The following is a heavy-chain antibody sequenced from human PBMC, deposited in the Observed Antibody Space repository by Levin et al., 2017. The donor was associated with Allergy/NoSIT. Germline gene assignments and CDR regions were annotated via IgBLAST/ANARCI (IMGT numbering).Heavy chain of an antibody. Sequence: SETLSLTCAVSGGSISSSNWWSWVRQPPGKGLEWIGEIYHSGSTNYNPSLKSRVTISVDKSKNQFSLKLSSVTAADTAVYYCARGTGIAAAGTTLDYWGQGTLVTVSS. V-gene: IGHV4-4*02. CDR2: IYHSGST. J-gene: IGHJ4*02. CDR1: GGSISSSNW. D-gene: IGHD6-13*01. CDR3: ARGTGIAAAGTTLDY.